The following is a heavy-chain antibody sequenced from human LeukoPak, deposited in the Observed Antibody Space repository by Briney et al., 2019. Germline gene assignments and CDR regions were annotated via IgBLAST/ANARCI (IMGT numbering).Heavy chain of an antibody. V-gene: IGHV1-18*01. J-gene: IGHJ6*03. Sequence: ASVKVSCKASGYTFTSYGISWVRQAPGQGLEWMGWISAYNGNTNYAQKLQGRVTMTTDTSTSTAYMELRSLRSDDTAVYYCARDSTDTVVVPAAIHSSPMDVWGKGTTVTVSS. CDR1: GYTFTSYG. CDR2: ISAYNGNT. D-gene: IGHD2-2*02. CDR3: ARDSTDTVVVPAAIHSSPMDV.